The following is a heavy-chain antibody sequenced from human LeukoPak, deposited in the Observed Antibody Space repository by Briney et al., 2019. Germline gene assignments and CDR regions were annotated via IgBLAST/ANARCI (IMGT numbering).Heavy chain of an antibody. D-gene: IGHD3/OR15-3a*01. CDR2: ISYDGSNK. J-gene: IGHJ3*02. V-gene: IGHV3-30*18. CDR3: AKAWSGTVGFDI. Sequence: GGSLRLSCAASGFTFSSYGMHWVRQAPGKGLEWVAVISYDGSNKYYADSVKGRFTISRDNSKNTLYLQMNSLRAEDTAVYYCAKAWSGTVGFDIWGQGTVVTVSS. CDR1: GFTFSSYG.